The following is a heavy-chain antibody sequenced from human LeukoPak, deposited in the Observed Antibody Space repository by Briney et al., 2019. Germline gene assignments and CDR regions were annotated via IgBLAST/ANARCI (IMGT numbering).Heavy chain of an antibody. D-gene: IGHD1-20*01. CDR3: ARDFSDNWNPLYYFDY. CDR2: ISVYNGNT. J-gene: IGHJ4*02. V-gene: IGHV1-18*01. Sequence: ASVKVSCKASGYTFTSYGINWVRQAPGQGLEWMGWISVYNGNTNSAQKLQGRVTMTTDTSTSTAYMELRSLRSDDTAVYYCARDFSDNWNPLYYFDYWGQGTLVTVSS. CDR1: GYTFTSYG.